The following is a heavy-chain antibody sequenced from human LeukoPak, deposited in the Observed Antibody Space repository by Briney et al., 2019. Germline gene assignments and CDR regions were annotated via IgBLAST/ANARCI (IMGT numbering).Heavy chain of an antibody. D-gene: IGHD1-7*01. CDR3: AKASLELDEEYHYYYYMDV. CDR1: GFTFSSYG. J-gene: IGHJ6*03. CDR2: ILYDGSNK. V-gene: IGHV3-30*18. Sequence: GGSLRLSCAASGFTFSSYGMHWVRQAPGKGLEWVAVILYDGSNKYYADSVKGRFTISRDNSKNTLFLQMNSLRAEDTAVYYCAKASLELDEEYHYYYYMDVWGKGTTVTVSS.